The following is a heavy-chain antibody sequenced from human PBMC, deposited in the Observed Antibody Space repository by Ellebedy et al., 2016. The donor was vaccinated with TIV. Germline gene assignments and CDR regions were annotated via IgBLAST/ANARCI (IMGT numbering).Heavy chain of an antibody. CDR2: IIPNVDLG. D-gene: IGHD6-13*01. CDR3: ASDDRRAADTRDSCYY. Sequence: AASVKVSCKASGGTFNMNALSWVRQAPGQGLEWMGRIIPNVDLGIYSQKFQGRVTITADKSTTTSYMELTNLRSEDTAVYFCASDDRRAADTRDSCYYWGQGTLVTVSS. J-gene: IGHJ4*01. V-gene: IGHV1-69*04. CDR1: GGTFNMNA.